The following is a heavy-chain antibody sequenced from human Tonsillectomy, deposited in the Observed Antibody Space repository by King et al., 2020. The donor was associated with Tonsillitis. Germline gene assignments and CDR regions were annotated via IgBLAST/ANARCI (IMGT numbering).Heavy chain of an antibody. CDR3: ATPKAAVDLAPAGFDY. CDR1: GFTFSDYS. J-gene: IGHJ4*02. Sequence: VQLVESGGGVVQPGRSLRLSCAASGFTFSDYSLHWVRQAPGKGLDWVSTISYDGNLKYYAGSVKGRFTISRDDSKNTLYLQMDSLRTEDTAVYYCATPKAAVDLAPAGFDYWGQGTLVVVSS. V-gene: IGHV3-30*01. D-gene: IGHD2-2*01. CDR2: ISYDGNLK.